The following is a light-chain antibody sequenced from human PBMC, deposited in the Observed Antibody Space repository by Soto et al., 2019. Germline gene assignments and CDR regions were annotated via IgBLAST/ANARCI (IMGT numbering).Light chain of an antibody. V-gene: IGLV2-14*01. CDR1: SSDVGGYNY. CDR3: SSFTSSNTVL. Sequence: QSVLTQPASVSGSPGQSITISCTGTSSDVGGYNYVSWYQQHPGKAPKLIIYNVSNRPSGVSNRFSGSKSGNTASLTISGLQAEDEGHYYCSSFTSSNTVLFGGGNKVTVL. CDR2: NVS. J-gene: IGLJ2*01.